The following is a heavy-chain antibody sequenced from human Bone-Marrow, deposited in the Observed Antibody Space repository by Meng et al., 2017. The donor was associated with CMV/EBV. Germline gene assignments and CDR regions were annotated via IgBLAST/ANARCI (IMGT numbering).Heavy chain of an antibody. V-gene: IGHV1-18*04. Sequence: ASVKVSCKASGYTFTGYYIHWVRQAPGQGLEWMGWISAYNGNTNYAQKLQGRVTMTTDTSTSTAYMELRSLRSDDTAVYYCARVVSSSSPWYYYGMDVWGQGTTVTIYS. J-gene: IGHJ6*02. CDR3: ARVVSSSSPWYYYGMDV. CDR1: GYTFTGYY. CDR2: ISAYNGNT. D-gene: IGHD6-6*01.